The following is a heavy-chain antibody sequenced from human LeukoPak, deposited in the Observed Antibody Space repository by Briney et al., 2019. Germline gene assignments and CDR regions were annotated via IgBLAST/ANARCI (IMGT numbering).Heavy chain of an antibody. Sequence: SETLSLTCTVSGGSISSYYWSWIRQPPGKGLEYIGYIYYSGSTYYNPSLKSQVTISVDRSKNQFSLKLSSVTAADTAVYYCARQGSWNGPFDYWGQGTLVTVSS. V-gene: IGHV4-59*04. J-gene: IGHJ4*02. CDR2: IYYSGST. CDR1: GGSISSYY. D-gene: IGHD1-1*01. CDR3: ARQGSWNGPFDY.